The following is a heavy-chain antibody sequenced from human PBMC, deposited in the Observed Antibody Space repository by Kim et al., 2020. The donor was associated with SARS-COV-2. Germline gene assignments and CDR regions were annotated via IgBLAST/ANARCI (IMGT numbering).Heavy chain of an antibody. CDR1: GGSFSGYY. J-gene: IGHJ6*02. Sequence: SETLSLTCAVYGGSFSGYYWSWIRQPPGKGLEWIGEINHSGSTNYNLSLKSRVTISVDTSKNQFSLKLSSVTAADTAVYYCARGVLWFGKFTLVQGYYYYGMDVWGQGTTVTVSS. D-gene: IGHD3-10*01. CDR3: ARGVLWFGKFTLVQGYYYYGMDV. CDR2: INHSGST. V-gene: IGHV4-34*01.